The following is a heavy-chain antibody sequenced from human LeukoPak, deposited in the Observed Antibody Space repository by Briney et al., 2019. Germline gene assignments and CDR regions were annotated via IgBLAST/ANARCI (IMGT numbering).Heavy chain of an antibody. Sequence: GGSPRLSCAVSGFTFSDYYMNWIRQAPGKGLEWVSYISSSSSYTNYADSVKGRFTISRDDAKNSLYLQMNSLRAEDTAVYYCARSLGIVVVFDQWGQGTLVTVSS. CDR3: ARSLGIVVVFDQ. J-gene: IGHJ4*02. CDR1: GFTFSDYY. V-gene: IGHV3-11*03. D-gene: IGHD3-22*01. CDR2: ISSSSSYT.